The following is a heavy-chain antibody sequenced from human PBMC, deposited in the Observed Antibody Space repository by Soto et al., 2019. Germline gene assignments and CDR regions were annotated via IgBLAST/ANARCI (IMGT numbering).Heavy chain of an antibody. Sequence: SETLSLTCIVSGGSISDYFWTWMRQSPGRGLEWIGYISSSGTVKYNSSLRSRVTISLDRSRNQFSLKLSSVTAADTAVYFCARDRKLELPGNYYYYGMDVWGQGTTVTVSS. J-gene: IGHJ6*02. V-gene: IGHV4-59*01. CDR3: ARDRKLELPGNYYYYGMDV. D-gene: IGHD1-7*01. CDR1: GGSISDYF. CDR2: ISSSGTV.